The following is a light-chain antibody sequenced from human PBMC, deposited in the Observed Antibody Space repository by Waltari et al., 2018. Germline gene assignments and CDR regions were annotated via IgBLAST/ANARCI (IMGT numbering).Light chain of an antibody. CDR2: DAS. CDR1: QGVSTS. Sequence: EIVLTQSPATLSLSPGERATLSCKASQGVSTSLTWYQQKPGQAPRLLIFDASNRATGSPARFSGSGSGTDFTLTINSLEPEDFAVYYCQQRSNWPPVTFGQGTRLEIK. V-gene: IGKV3-11*01. J-gene: IGKJ5*01. CDR3: QQRSNWPPVT.